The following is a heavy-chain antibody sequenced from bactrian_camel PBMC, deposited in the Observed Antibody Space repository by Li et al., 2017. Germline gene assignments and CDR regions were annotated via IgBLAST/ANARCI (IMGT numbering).Heavy chain of an antibody. Sequence: HVQLVESGGGLVQPGGSLKLSCLASGYPFSTCGMASYRQAPGKERELVSAISKYGITSYSDSVKGRFIISRDNANKTLYLEMMRLKLEDTATYRCAACEGDLGRGHNYWGQGTQVTVS. J-gene: IGHJ4*01. D-gene: IGHD1*01. CDR3: AACEGDLGRGHNY. V-gene: IGHV3S53*01. CDR2: ISKYGIT. CDR1: GYPFSTCG.